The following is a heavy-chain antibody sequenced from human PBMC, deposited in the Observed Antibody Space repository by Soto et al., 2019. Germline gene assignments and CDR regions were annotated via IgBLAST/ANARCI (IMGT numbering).Heavy chain of an antibody. D-gene: IGHD5-18*01. CDR1: GGSISSEGYY. CDR2: IYYSGTT. CDR3: ARGRGYSYGPYYFDY. Sequence: PAETLSLTCTVSGGSISSEGYYWIWFRHLPGKGLEWIGDIYYSGTTYHNPSLRSRLTISGDASKNQFSLKLSSVTDADTALYYCARGRGYSYGPYYFDYWGQGTLVTVSS. V-gene: IGHV4-31*03. J-gene: IGHJ4*02.